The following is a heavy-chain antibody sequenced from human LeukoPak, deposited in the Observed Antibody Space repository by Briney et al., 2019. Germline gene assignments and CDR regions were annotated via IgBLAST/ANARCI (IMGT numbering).Heavy chain of an antibody. J-gene: IGHJ4*02. CDR2: IYYSGST. CDR1: GGSISSSSYY. V-gene: IGHV4-39*07. CDR3: ATQKTAEYFDY. Sequence: SETLSLTRTVSGGSISSSSYYWGWIRQPPGKGLEWIGSIYYSGSTYYNPSLKSRVTISVDTSKNQFSLKLSSVTAADTAVYYCATQKTAEYFDYWGQGTLVTVSS. D-gene: IGHD1-14*01.